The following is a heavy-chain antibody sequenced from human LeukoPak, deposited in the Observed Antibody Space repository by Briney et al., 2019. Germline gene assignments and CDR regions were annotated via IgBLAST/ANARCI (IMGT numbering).Heavy chain of an antibody. CDR2: IRYDGSNK. CDR3: AKGLEMATTLDY. V-gene: IGHV3-30*02. CDR1: GFTFSSYG. D-gene: IGHD5-24*01. J-gene: IGHJ4*02. Sequence: GGSLRLSFAASGFTFSSYGMHWVRQAPGKGLEWVAFIRYDGSNKYYADSVKGRFTMSRDNSKNTLYLQMNSLRAEDTAVYYCAKGLEMATTLDYWGQGTLVTVSS.